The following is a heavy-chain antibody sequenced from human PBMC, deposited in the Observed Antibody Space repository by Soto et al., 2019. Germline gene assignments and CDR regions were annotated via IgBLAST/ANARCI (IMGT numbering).Heavy chain of an antibody. D-gene: IGHD2-8*01. Sequence: QVQLVQSGAEVKKPGASVKVSCKASGYTFTSYDINWVRPATGQGLEWMGWMNPNSANTGYAQKCQGRVTMTRNTSISTDYLERSSLRSEDTAVDYCTRAGVGGIDVWGQGPTVTVSS. V-gene: IGHV1-8*01. J-gene: IGHJ6*02. CDR2: MNPNSANT. CDR1: GYTFTSYD. CDR3: TRAGVGGIDV.